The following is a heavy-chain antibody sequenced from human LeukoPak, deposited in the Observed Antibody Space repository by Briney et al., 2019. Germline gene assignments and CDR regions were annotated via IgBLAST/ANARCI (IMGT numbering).Heavy chain of an antibody. J-gene: IGHJ4*02. D-gene: IGHD3-9*01. CDR1: GFTFSSYG. Sequence: GGSLRLSCAASGFTFSSYGMSWVRQAPGKGLEWVSAITATSSSTHDADSVQGRFTISRDNSKNTLYLQMNSLRAEDTAVYYCAALRYFDWLSLDYWGQGTLVTVSS. CDR2: ITATSSST. V-gene: IGHV3-23*01. CDR3: AALRYFDWLSLDY.